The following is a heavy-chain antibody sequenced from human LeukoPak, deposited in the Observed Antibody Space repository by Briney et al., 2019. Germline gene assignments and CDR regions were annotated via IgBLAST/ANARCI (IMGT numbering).Heavy chain of an antibody. CDR1: GFTFSSYA. CDR3: ARGGEQWLYYFDY. Sequence: GRFLRLSCAASGFTFSSYAMHWVRQAPGKGLEWVAVISYDGGNKYHADSVKGRFTISRDNSKNTLYLQMNSLRAEDTAVYYCARGGEQWLYYFDYWGQGTLVTVSP. J-gene: IGHJ4*02. CDR2: ISYDGGNK. V-gene: IGHV3-30*04. D-gene: IGHD6-19*01.